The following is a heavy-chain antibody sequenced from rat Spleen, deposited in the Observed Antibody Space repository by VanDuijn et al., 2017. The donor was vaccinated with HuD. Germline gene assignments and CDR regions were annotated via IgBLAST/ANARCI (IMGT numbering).Heavy chain of an antibody. Sequence: EVQLVESGGGLVQPGRSLKLSCAASGFTFSNYGMAWVRQAPTKGLEWVASINSGADNTYYRDSVKGRFTISSDNAKSTLYLQMDSLRSEDTATYYCVRHDDYWGQGVMVTVSS. J-gene: IGHJ2*01. CDR2: INSGADNT. CDR3: VRHDDY. CDR1: GFTFSNYG. V-gene: IGHV5S13*01.